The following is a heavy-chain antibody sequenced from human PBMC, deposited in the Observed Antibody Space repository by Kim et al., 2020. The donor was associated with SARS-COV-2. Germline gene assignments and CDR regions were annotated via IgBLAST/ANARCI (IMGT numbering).Heavy chain of an antibody. J-gene: IGHJ4*02. D-gene: IGHD5-18*01. V-gene: IGHV3-30*04. CDR1: GFTFSSYA. CDR3: ARDIGAGYSYGPLDY. Sequence: GGSLRLSCAASGFTFSSYAMHWVRQAPGKGLEWVAVISYDGSNKYYADSVKGRFTISRDNSKNTLYLQMNSLRAEDTAVYYCARDIGAGYSYGPLDYWGQGTLVTVSS. CDR2: ISYDGSNK.